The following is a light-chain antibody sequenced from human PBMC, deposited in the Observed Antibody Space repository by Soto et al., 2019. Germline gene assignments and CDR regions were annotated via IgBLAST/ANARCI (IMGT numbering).Light chain of an antibody. J-gene: IGLJ3*02. V-gene: IGLV6-57*03. CDR2: EDK. CDR3: QSYNSSSWV. CDR1: SGSLASNS. Sequence: NFMLTQPHSMSESPGKTVTISCTRSSGSLASNSVQWYQQRPGSVPSTVIYEDKQRPSGVPDRFSGSIDSSSNSASLTISGLKTEDEADYYCQSYNSSSWVFGGGTQLTVL.